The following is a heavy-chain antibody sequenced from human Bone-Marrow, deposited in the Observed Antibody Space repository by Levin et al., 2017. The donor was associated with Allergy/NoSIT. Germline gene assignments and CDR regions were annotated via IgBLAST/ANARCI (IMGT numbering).Heavy chain of an antibody. CDR2: VYYTGIT. Sequence: SQTLSLTCTVSGGSVSSGDYYWTWIRQPPGKGPQWIGYVYYTGITSYNPSLKSRITISVDTSKNQFSLKLNSVTAADTAVYYCARGAYSSGWYGSALDYWGQGSLVTVSS. CDR3: ARGAYSSGWYGSALDY. D-gene: IGHD6-19*01. V-gene: IGHV4-61*08. J-gene: IGHJ4*02. CDR1: GGSVSSGDYY.